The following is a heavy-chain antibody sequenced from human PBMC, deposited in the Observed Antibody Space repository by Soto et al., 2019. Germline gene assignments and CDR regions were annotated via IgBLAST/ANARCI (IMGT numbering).Heavy chain of an antibody. D-gene: IGHD2-15*01. Sequence: GGSLRLSCAASGFTFSSYAMSWVRQAPGKGLELVSAISGSGGSTYYADSVKGRFTISRDNAKNSLYLQMNSLRAEDTAVYYCARDRGYDAHDYYYNAMDVWGQGTMVTVSS. J-gene: IGHJ6*02. CDR1: GFTFSSYA. CDR2: ISGSGGST. CDR3: ARDRGYDAHDYYYNAMDV. V-gene: IGHV3-23*01.